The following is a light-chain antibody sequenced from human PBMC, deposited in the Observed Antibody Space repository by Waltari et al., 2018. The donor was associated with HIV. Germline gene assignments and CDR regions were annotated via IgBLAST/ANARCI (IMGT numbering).Light chain of an antibody. CDR3: QVWDSSRDWV. V-gene: IGLV3-21*02. J-gene: IGLJ3*02. CDR1: NTGSKS. CDR2: DDR. Sequence: SNVLTQPPSVSVAPGPTARITCGGNNTGSKSVHWYQQRPGQGPVVVVFDDRDRPSGIPERFAGSNSGNTATLTISRVEAGDEADYYYQVWDSSRDWVFGGGTKLTVL.